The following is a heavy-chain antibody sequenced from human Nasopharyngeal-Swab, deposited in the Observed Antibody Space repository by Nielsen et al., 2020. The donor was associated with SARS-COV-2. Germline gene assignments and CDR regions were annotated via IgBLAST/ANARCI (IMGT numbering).Heavy chain of an antibody. CDR2: INWNGGST. Sequence: GGSLRLSCAASGFTFDDYGMSWVRQAPGKGLEWVPGINWNGGSTGYADSVKGRFTISRDNAKNSLYLQMNSLRAEDTALYHCARAPLGAAFDIWGQGTMVTVSS. CDR1: GFTFDDYG. J-gene: IGHJ3*02. V-gene: IGHV3-20*01. CDR3: ARAPLGAAFDI.